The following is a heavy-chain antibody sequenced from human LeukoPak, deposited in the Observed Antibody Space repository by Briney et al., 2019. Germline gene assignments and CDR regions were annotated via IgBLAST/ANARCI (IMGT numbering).Heavy chain of an antibody. CDR2: FNPSDGRA. D-gene: IGHD4-17*01. V-gene: IGHV1-46*01. Sequence: ASVKVSCRASGYXFTTYYFHWVRQAPGQGLEWMGIFNPSDGRATYTQKFQGRVTMTRDTSTSTVYMDLSSLRSDDTAVYYCARQAVTTGWYFDYWGQGTLVAVSS. J-gene: IGHJ4*02. CDR1: GYXFTTYY. CDR3: ARQAVTTGWYFDY.